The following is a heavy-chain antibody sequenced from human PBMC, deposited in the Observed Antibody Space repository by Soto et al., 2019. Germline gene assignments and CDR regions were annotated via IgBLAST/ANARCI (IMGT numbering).Heavy chain of an antibody. Sequence: ITLKESGPTLVKPTQTLTLTCTFSGFSLNTGGVGVGWVRQPRGKAMEWLALIYWDDDERYRPSLRSRLNITXEXXXNXXVLTMTNMDPEDTATYYCVRNWRYYGGDYYYGMDAWGQGTTVTVSS. CDR3: VRNWRYYGGDYYYGMDA. D-gene: IGHD3-10*01. V-gene: IGHV2-5*02. CDR1: GFSLNTGGVG. CDR2: IYWDDDE. J-gene: IGHJ6*02.